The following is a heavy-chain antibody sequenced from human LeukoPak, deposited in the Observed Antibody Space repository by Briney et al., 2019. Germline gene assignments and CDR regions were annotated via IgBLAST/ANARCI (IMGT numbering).Heavy chain of an antibody. Sequence: PGGSLRLSCAASGFTFSSYAVSWVRQAPGKGLEWVSAISGSGGSTYYADSVKGRFTISRGNSKNTLYLQMNSLRAEDTAVYYCAKVPHQYLIAAAQYYYYGMDVWGQGTTVTVSS. CDR2: ISGSGGST. CDR3: AKVPHQYLIAAAQYYYYGMDV. V-gene: IGHV3-23*01. J-gene: IGHJ6*02. D-gene: IGHD6-13*01. CDR1: GFTFSSYA.